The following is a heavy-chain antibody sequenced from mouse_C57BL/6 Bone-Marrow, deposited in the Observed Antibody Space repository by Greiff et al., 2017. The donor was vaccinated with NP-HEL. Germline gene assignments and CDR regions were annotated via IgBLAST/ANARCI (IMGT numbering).Heavy chain of an antibody. D-gene: IGHD2-5*01. V-gene: IGHV5-2*01. CDR1: EYEFPSHD. Sequence: EVKLMESGGGLVQPGESLKLSCESNEYEFPSHDMSWVRKTPEKRLELVAAINSDGGSTYYPDTMERRFIISRDNTKKTLYLQMSSLRSEDTALYYCARQNYSNSSYWYFDVWGTGTTVTVSS. CDR2: INSDGGST. J-gene: IGHJ1*03. CDR3: ARQNYSNSSYWYFDV.